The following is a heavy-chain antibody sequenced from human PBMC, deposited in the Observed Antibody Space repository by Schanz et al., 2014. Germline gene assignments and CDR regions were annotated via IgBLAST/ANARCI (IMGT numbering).Heavy chain of an antibody. CDR1: GFTFSIYG. CDR2: VWSDGNTK. D-gene: IGHD6-19*01. V-gene: IGHV3-7*03. Sequence: EVQLLESGGGLVQPGGSLRLSCAASGFTFSIYGMSWVRQAPGKGLEWVALVWSDGNTKYYVDSVKGRFTISRDNAKNSLFLQMNSLRVEDTAVYYCARDLISSGWYGWGQGTLVTVSA. CDR3: ARDLISSGWYG. J-gene: IGHJ4*02.